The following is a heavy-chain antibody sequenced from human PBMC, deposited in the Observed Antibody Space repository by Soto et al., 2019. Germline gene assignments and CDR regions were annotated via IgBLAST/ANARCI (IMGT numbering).Heavy chain of an antibody. CDR3: ARRSRPIEY. CDR2: TKRDASET. D-gene: IGHD6-25*01. J-gene: IGHJ4*02. V-gene: IGHV3-7*01. Sequence: QAGGSLRLSCEGTGFNFSSYWMHWVRQAPGKGLEWVANTKRDASETYYADSVKGRFTISRDNTKNSLYLQMDFLRHEDTAVYYCARRSRPIEYWGRGTLVTVSS. CDR1: GFNFSSYW.